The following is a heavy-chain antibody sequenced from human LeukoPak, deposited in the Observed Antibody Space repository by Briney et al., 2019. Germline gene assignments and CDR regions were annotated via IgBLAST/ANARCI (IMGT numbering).Heavy chain of an antibody. Sequence: GGSLRLSCAASGFTFGSYWVHWLRQAPGKGLVWVSRINSDGSSTNYADSVKGRFTVSRDNAKNTLYLQMNSLRAEDTAVYYCARSTYGSSSAFDYWGQGTLVTVSS. CDR2: INSDGSST. J-gene: IGHJ4*02. CDR1: GFTFGSYW. CDR3: ARSTYGSSSAFDY. V-gene: IGHV3-74*01. D-gene: IGHD6-6*01.